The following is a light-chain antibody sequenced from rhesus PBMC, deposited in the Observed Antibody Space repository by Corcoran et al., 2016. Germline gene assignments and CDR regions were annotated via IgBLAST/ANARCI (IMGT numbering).Light chain of an antibody. CDR2: GLS. V-gene: IGLV2S7*01. CDR3: CSYTTSSTI. Sequence: QAAPTQPPSVSGSPGQSVTISCTGTSSDVGGYNYVSWYQQHPGKAPKLMIYGLSKRPSGVTDRFSGSKSGNTASLTISGLQAEDEADYYCCSYTTSSTIFGAGTRRTVL. J-gene: IGLJ1*01. CDR1: SSDVGGYNY.